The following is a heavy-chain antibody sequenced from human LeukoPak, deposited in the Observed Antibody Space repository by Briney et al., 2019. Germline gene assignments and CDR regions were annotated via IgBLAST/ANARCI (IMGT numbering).Heavy chain of an antibody. CDR1: GFTFGDYA. D-gene: IGHD1-26*01. J-gene: IGHJ3*02. CDR3: ARATGLDAFDI. CDR2: ISGSGGST. V-gene: IGHV3-23*01. Sequence: GGSLRLSCTASGFTFGDYAMSWVRQAPGKGLEWVSAISGSGGSTYYADSVKGRFTISRDNSKNTLYLQMNRLRAEDTAVYYCARATGLDAFDIWGQGTMVTVSS.